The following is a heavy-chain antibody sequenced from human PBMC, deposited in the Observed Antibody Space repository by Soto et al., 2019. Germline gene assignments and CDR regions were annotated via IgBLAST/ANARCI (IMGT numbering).Heavy chain of an antibody. CDR2: ISHSGGT. J-gene: IGHJ6*02. CDR3: ARLVEDYYFYGMDV. D-gene: IGHD2-2*01. Sequence: QVQLQESGPGLVKPSGTLSLTCAVSGGSISNSNWWSWVRQPPVKGLEWIGDISHSGGTNYNPSLKSRVSISVDKSKNQFSLRLNSVTAADAAVYYCARLVEDYYFYGMDVWGQGTTVAVSS. V-gene: IGHV4-4*02. CDR1: GGSISNSNW.